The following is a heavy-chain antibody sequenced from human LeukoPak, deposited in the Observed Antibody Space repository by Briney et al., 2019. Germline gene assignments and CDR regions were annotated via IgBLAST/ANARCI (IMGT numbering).Heavy chain of an antibody. CDR3: AKRRFAGDCHPEY. CDR2: ISGSGGST. CDR1: GFTFTSYG. V-gene: IGHV3-23*01. D-gene: IGHD2-21*02. J-gene: IGHJ4*02. Sequence: GGSLRLSCAASGFTFTSYGMDWVRQAPGQGLEWVSGISGSGGSTYYADSVKGRFTISRDNSKNTLYLQMNSLRAEDTAVYYCAKRRFAGDCHPEYWGQGTLVTVSS.